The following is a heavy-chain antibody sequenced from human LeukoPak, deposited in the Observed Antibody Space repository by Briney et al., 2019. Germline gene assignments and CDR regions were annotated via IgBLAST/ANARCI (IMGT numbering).Heavy chain of an antibody. Sequence: GASVTVSFKASGYTFTSYGISWVRQAPGQWLEWMGWISAYNGNTNYAQKLQGRVTMTTDTSTSTAYMELRSLRSDDTAVYYCARVDRGSGSYSALDIWGQGTMVTVSS. J-gene: IGHJ3*02. D-gene: IGHD3-10*01. CDR3: ARVDRGSGSYSALDI. CDR1: GYTFTSYG. V-gene: IGHV1-18*01. CDR2: ISAYNGNT.